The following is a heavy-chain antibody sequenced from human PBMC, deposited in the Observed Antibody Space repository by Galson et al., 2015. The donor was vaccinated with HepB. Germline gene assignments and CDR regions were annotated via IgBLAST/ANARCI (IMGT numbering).Heavy chain of an antibody. CDR3: AREVGAMICYFDY. Sequence: SLRLSCAASGFTFSSYAMHWVRQAPGKGLEWVAVISYDGSNKYYADSVKGRFTISRDNSKNTLYLQMNSLRAEDTAVYYCAREVGAMICYFDYWGQGTLVTVSS. CDR1: GFTFSSYA. D-gene: IGHD1-26*01. V-gene: IGHV3-30*04. J-gene: IGHJ4*02. CDR2: ISYDGSNK.